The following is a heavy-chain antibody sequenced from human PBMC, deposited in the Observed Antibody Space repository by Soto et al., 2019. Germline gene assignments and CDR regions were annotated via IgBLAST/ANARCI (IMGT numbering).Heavy chain of an antibody. CDR3: ARGGVYDSRGLPPCDF. V-gene: IGHV4-30-4*01. CDR1: GGSISSGDYY. D-gene: IGHD3-22*01. CDR2: IYYSGST. J-gene: IGHJ4*02. Sequence: SETLSLTCTVSGGSISSGDYYWSWIRQPPGKGLEWIGYIYYSGSTYYNPSLKSRVTISVDTSKNQFSLKLSSVTAADTAVDYCARGGVYDSRGLPPCDFGGQGPLSSVPS.